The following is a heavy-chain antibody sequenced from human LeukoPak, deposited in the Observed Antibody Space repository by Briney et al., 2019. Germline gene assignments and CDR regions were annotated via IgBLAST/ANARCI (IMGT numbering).Heavy chain of an antibody. V-gene: IGHV1-3*01. Sequence: ASVKVSCKASGYTFTSYAIHWVRQAPGQGLEWMGWINAGNGNTEYAQNFQARVTMTRDTFASTAYMELSSLRSEDTAVYYCARAPDPSLNNWFDPWGQGTLVTVSS. CDR1: GYTFTSYA. CDR3: ARAPDPSLNNWFDP. J-gene: IGHJ5*02. D-gene: IGHD2-2*01. CDR2: INAGNGNT.